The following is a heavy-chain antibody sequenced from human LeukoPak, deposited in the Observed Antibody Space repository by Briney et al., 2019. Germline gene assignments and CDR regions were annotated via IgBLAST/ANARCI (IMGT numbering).Heavy chain of an antibody. D-gene: IGHD3-10*01. CDR2: IYYSGST. CDR3: ARGTGEYFDY. CDR1: GGSISSHY. J-gene: IGHJ4*02. Sequence: SETLSLTCTVSGGSISSHYWSWIRQPPGKGLEWIGYIYYSGSTNYNPSLKSRVTISVDTSKNQFSLKLSSVTAADTAVYYCARGTGEYFDYWGQGTLVTVSS. V-gene: IGHV4-59*11.